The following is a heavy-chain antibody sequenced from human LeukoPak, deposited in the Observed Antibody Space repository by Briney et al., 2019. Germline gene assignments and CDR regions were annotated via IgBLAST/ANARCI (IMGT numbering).Heavy chain of an antibody. CDR1: GGSYSGYY. CDR2: INHSGST. D-gene: IGHD3-10*01. J-gene: IGHJ4*02. V-gene: IGHV4-34*01. CDR3: ARDPPGSFSHY. Sequence: PSETLSLTCAVYGGSYSGYYWSWIRHPPGKGLEWIGEINHSGSTNYNPSLKSRVTISVDTSKNQFSLKLSSVTAADTAVYYCARDPPGSFSHYWGQGTLVTVSS.